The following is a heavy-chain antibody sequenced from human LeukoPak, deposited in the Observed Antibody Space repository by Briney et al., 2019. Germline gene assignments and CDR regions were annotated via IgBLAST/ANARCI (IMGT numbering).Heavy chain of an antibody. D-gene: IGHD6-19*01. Sequence: GGSLRLSCAASGFTFSNYWMSWVRQAPGKGLEWVANIKQDGSEKYYVDSVRGRFTISRDNAKNSLYLQMNSLRAEDTAVYYCARLSTAVAAGDYWGQGTLVTVSS. CDR1: GFTFSNYW. V-gene: IGHV3-7*01. CDR3: ARLSTAVAAGDY. CDR2: IKQDGSEK. J-gene: IGHJ4*02.